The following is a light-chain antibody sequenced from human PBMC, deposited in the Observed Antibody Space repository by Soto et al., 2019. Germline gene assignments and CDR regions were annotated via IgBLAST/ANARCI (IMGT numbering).Light chain of an antibody. J-gene: IGLJ1*01. V-gene: IGLV7-46*01. CDR3: LLSYNGPYV. CDR1: TGAVTNGHY. Sequence: QAVVTQEPSLTVSPGGTATLTCGSSTGAVTNGHYPYWFQQKPGQAPRTLIYDTTYRHSWTPARFSGSLLGGKAALTLSGAQPEDEAEYYCLLSYNGPYVFGTGTKVTVL. CDR2: DTT.